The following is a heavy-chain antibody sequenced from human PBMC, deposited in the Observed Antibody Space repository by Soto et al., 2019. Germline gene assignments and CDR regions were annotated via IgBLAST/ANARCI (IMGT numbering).Heavy chain of an antibody. CDR3: AKDVPYNYPYYDILTGYYAGRTHDAFDI. CDR1: GFTFSSYA. V-gene: IGHV3-23*01. J-gene: IGHJ3*02. Sequence: GGSLRLSCAASGFTFSSYAMSWVLQAPGKGLEWVSAISGSGGSTYYADSVKGRFTISRDNSKNTLYLQMNSLRAEDTAVYYCAKDVPYNYPYYDILTGYYAGRTHDAFDIWGQGTMVTVSS. CDR2: ISGSGGST. D-gene: IGHD3-9*01.